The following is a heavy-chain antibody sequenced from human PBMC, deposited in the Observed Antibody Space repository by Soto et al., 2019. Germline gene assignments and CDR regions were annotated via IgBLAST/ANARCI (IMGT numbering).Heavy chain of an antibody. CDR2: INHTGGGT. D-gene: IGHD3-16*01. J-gene: IGHJ4*02. CDR1: GYTFTTYY. Sequence: QVQLVQSGAEVKKPGASVKVSCKASGYTFTTYYLHWVRQAPGQGLEWMGVINHTGGGTTYAQIFLCRGTMTRYTSTTTVYMELSSRRSEDAAVYDCVRGGATGGTGAPFGDWVQGPLVIVSS. V-gene: IGHV1-46*03. CDR3: VRGGATGGTGAPFGD.